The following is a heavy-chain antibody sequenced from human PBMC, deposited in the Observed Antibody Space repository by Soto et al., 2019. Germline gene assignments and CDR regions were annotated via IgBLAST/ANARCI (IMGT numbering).Heavy chain of an antibody. CDR2: INHSGST. Sequence: SETLSLTCAVYGGSFSGYYWSWIRQPPGKGLEWIGEINHSGSTSYNPSLKSRVTISGDTSNNQFSLILSSVTAADTAVYYCARAQPWTTLTSYYFDYWGHGTLVTVSS. V-gene: IGHV4-34*01. D-gene: IGHD4-4*01. CDR1: GGSFSGYY. CDR3: ARAQPWTTLTSYYFDY. J-gene: IGHJ4*01.